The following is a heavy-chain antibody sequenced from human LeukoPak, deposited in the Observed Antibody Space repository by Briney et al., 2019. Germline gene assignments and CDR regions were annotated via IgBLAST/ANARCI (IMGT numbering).Heavy chain of an antibody. Sequence: GGSLRLSCAASGFTFSSYSMNWVRQAPGKGLEWVSSISSSSYIYYADSVKGRFTISRDNAKNSLYLQMNSLRAEDTAVYYCARDSGLVTAAAGLDYWGQGTLVIVSS. D-gene: IGHD6-13*01. V-gene: IGHV3-21*01. CDR3: ARDSGLVTAAAGLDY. CDR2: ISSSSYI. J-gene: IGHJ4*02. CDR1: GFTFSSYS.